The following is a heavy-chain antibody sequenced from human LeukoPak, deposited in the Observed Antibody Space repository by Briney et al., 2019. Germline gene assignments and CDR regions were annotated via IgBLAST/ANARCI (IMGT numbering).Heavy chain of an antibody. CDR2: IKQDGSEK. J-gene: IGHJ6*03. V-gene: IGHV3-7*01. CDR1: GFTFSSYW. D-gene: IGHD3-3*01. Sequence: PGGSLRLSCAASGFTFSSYWMSWVRQAPGKGLEWVANIKQDGSEKYYVDSVKGRFTISRDNAKNSLYLQMNSLRAEDTAVYYCARDQGNYDFWSGYFVYYYYMDVWGKGTTVTVSS. CDR3: ARDQGNYDFWSGYFVYYYYMDV.